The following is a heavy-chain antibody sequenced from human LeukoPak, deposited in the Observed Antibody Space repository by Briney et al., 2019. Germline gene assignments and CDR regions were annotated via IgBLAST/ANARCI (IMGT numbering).Heavy chain of an antibody. CDR1: GFTFRSYS. V-gene: IGHV3-30*02. CDR2: IHSDGGDK. D-gene: IGHD6-19*01. J-gene: IGHJ4*02. CDR3: ARGYSSGWYPPPGY. Sequence: GGSLRLSCAASGFTFRSYSMHWVRQAPGKGLEWVAFIHSDGGDKYYADSVQGRFTISRDNSKNTVFLQMNSLRGEDTAVYYCARGYSSGWYPPPGYWGQGSLVTVSS.